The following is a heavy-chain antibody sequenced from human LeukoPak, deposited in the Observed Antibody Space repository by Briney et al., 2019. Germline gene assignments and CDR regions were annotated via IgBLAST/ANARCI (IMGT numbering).Heavy chain of an antibody. V-gene: IGHV1-2*02. CDR3: ARVSIPAAISWFDP. CDR2: INPNSGGT. CDR1: GYTFTGYY. D-gene: IGHD2-2*01. J-gene: IGHJ5*02. Sequence: ASVKVSCKASGYTFTGYYMHWVRQAPGQGLEWMGWINPNSGGTNYAQKFQGRVTMTRDTSISTAYMELSRLRSDDTAVYYCARVSIPAAISWFDPWGQGTLVTVSS.